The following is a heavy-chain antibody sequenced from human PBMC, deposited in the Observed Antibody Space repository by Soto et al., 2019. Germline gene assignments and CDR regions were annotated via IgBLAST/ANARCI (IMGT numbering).Heavy chain of an antibody. Sequence: ASVKVSCKASGGTFSSYAISWVRQAPGQGLEWMGGIIPIFGTANYAQKFQGRVTITADESTSTAYMELSSLRSEDTAVYYCARHDSSGYYQQYFDYWGQGTLVTVSS. CDR2: IIPIFGTA. V-gene: IGHV1-69*13. D-gene: IGHD3-22*01. CDR1: GGTFSSYA. J-gene: IGHJ4*02. CDR3: ARHDSSGYYQQYFDY.